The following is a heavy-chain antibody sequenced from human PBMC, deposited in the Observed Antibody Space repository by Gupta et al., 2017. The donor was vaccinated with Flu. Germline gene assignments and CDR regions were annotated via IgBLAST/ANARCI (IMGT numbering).Heavy chain of an antibody. J-gene: IGHJ4*02. CDR3: ARRGTYFFDC. D-gene: IGHD3-10*01. CDR2: VHSSGGT. V-gene: IGHV4-31*03. CDR1: GGSVNVYSYF. Sequence: QLQLQESGPRLVKPSQTLSLTCTVSGGSVNVYSYFWSWLRQLPGKGLEWIGYVHSSGGTYYNPSLRSRLMLSIDTSKNEFSLEVTSVTAADTAMYYCARRGTYFFDCWGQGSLVTGSS.